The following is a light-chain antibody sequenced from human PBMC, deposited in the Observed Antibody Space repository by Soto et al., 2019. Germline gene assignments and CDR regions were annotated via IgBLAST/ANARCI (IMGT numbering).Light chain of an antibody. Sequence: DIQMTQSPSSLSASVGDTVTITCRASQSINRFFNWYQQKSGKAPKVLISTTYNLQTGVPSRFSGSGSGTHFTLTITDLQPEDFATYYCQQCDSFPLTFGGGTKVEIK. CDR1: QSINRF. J-gene: IGKJ4*01. CDR2: TTY. CDR3: QQCDSFPLT. V-gene: IGKV1-39*01.